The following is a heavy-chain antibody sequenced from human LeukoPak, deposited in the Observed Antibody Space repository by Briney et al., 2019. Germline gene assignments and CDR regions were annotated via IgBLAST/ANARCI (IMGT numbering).Heavy chain of an antibody. CDR1: GYTFTSYA. CDR3: ARDGDGRINFHY. V-gene: IGHV1-2*02. D-gene: IGHD5-24*01. Sequence: ASVKVSCKASGYTFTSYAMNWVRQAPGQGLEWMAWINPHSGDANYAPKFQGRITLTRDTSVSIDYMELSSLTSDDTAVYYCARDGDGRINFHYWGQGTLVTVSS. CDR2: INPHSGDA. J-gene: IGHJ4*02.